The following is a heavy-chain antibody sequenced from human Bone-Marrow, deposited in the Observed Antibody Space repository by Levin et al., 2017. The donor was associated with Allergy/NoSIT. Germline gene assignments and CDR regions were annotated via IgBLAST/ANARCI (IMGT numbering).Heavy chain of an antibody. Sequence: GESLKISCAASGFSVSKKYMSWVRQAPGKGLEWVSVIYGGGSTYYADSVKGRFTISRDNSKNTVYLQMNSLRAEETAVYYCARGREYDFWTEGMDWWGQGTLVTVSS. J-gene: IGHJ4*02. V-gene: IGHV3-53*01. CDR1: GFSVSKKY. D-gene: IGHD3-3*01. CDR2: IYGGGST. CDR3: ARGREYDFWTEGMDW.